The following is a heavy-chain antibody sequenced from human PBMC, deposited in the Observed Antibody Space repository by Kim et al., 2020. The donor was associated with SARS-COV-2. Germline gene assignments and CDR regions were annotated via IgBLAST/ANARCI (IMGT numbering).Heavy chain of an antibody. CDR1: GGSISSSSYY. CDR2: MYYSGSS. CDR3: ARAQAGLRLPYYYYYYGMDV. J-gene: IGHJ6*02. D-gene: IGHD3-22*01. V-gene: IGHV4-39*01. Sequence: SETLSLTCTVSGGSISSSSYYWGWIRQPPGKGLEWIGNMYYSGSSYYNPSLKSRVTISVDTSKNQFSLKLSSVTAADTAVYYCARAQAGLRLPYYYYYYGMDVWGQGTTVTVSS.